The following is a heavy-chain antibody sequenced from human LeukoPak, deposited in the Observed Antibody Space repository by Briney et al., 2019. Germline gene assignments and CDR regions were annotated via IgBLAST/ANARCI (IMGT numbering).Heavy chain of an antibody. CDR3: ASFVGSGSYWFGAFDI. J-gene: IGHJ3*02. D-gene: IGHD3-10*01. V-gene: IGHV1-18*04. Sequence: ASLTVSCKASGYTFTGYYMHWVRQAPGQGLEWLGSISAYNGNTNYAQKLQGRVTMTTDTSTSTAYMELRSLRSDDTAVYYCASFVGSGSYWFGAFDIWGQGAMVTVSS. CDR1: GYTFTGYY. CDR2: ISAYNGNT.